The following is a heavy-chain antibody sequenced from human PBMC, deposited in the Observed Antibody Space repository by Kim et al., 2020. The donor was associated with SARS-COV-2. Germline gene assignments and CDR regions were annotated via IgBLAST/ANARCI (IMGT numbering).Heavy chain of an antibody. V-gene: IGHV3-23*01. J-gene: IGHJ4*02. CDR2: ITDNGGNT. CDR3: VKAPTGIRFHFDS. Sequence: GGSLRLSCAASGFSFSAYAMTWVRQAPARGLEWVATITDNGGNTYYADSARGRFTISRDNPQNTLYLQMNNLGAHDTAIYYCVKAPTGIRFHFDSWGQGTLVTVSS. D-gene: IGHD1-1*01. CDR1: GFSFSAYA.